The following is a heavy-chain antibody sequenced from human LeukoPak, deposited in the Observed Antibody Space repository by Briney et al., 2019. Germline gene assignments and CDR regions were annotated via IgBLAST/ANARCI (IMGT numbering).Heavy chain of an antibody. V-gene: IGHV4-39*01. J-gene: IGHJ4*02. CDR3: ARSRGRSYGS. CDR1: GGSISSSNFY. D-gene: IGHD5-18*01. Sequence: SETLSLTCTFTGGSISSSNFYWGWIRQPPGKGLEGIGTISYSGSTYYNPSLKIRVTISVDTSKNQLSLKLSSVTAADTAVYYCARSRGRSYGSWGQGTLVTVSS. CDR2: ISYSGST.